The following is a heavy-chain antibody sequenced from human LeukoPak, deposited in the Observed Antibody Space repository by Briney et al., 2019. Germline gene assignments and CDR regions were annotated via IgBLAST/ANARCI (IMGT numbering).Heavy chain of an antibody. CDR3: ARTAGVAVAGSRQYFDY. Sequence: SETLSLTCSVSGGSISSSSYYWGWIRQPPGKGLEWIGSFYYSGNTYYNPSLKSRVTISVDTSKNEFSLKLRSVTAADTAVYYCARTAGVAVAGSRQYFDYWGQGTLVTVSS. CDR1: GGSISSSSYY. J-gene: IGHJ4*02. CDR2: FYYSGNT. V-gene: IGHV4-39*01. D-gene: IGHD6-19*01.